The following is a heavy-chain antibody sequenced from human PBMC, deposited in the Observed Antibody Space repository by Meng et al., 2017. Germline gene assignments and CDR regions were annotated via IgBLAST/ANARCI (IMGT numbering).Heavy chain of an antibody. Sequence: ASAKVSCKASGYTFTSYAMNWVRQAPGQGLEWMGWINTNTGNPTYAQGFTGRFVFSLDTSVSTAYLQISSLKAEDTAVYYCARKPAHAYCGGDCRNYYYGMDVWGQGTTVTVSS. V-gene: IGHV7-4-1*02. D-gene: IGHD2-21*02. CDR2: INTNTGNP. J-gene: IGHJ6*02. CDR1: GYTFTSYA. CDR3: ARKPAHAYCGGDCRNYYYGMDV.